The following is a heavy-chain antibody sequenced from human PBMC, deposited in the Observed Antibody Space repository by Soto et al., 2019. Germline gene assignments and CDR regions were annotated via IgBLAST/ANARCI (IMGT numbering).Heavy chain of an antibody. Sequence: LSLTCTVSGDSISSGGYYWSWIRQHPGKGLEWIGYIYYNGNTYYNPSLESRVTISVDMSENQFSLKLSSVTAADTAMYYCASHSPSYYFGMDVWGQGTTVTVSS. D-gene: IGHD1-26*01. V-gene: IGHV4-31*03. CDR2: IYYNGNT. J-gene: IGHJ6*02. CDR1: GDSISSGGYY. CDR3: ASHSPSYYFGMDV.